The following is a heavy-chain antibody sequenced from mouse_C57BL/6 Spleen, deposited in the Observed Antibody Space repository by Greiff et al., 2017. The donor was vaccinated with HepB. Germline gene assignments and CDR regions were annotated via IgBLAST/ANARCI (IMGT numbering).Heavy chain of an antibody. CDR2: IYPGSGST. V-gene: IGHV1-55*01. CDR3: ARHDYGSSYWYFDV. J-gene: IGHJ1*03. CDR1: GYTFTSYW. Sequence: VQLQQPGAELVKPGASVKMSCKASGYTFTSYWITWVKQRPGQGLEWIGDIYPGSGSTNYNEKFKSKATLTVDTSSSTAYMQLSSLTSEDSAVYYCARHDYGSSYWYFDVWGTGTTVTVSS. D-gene: IGHD1-1*01.